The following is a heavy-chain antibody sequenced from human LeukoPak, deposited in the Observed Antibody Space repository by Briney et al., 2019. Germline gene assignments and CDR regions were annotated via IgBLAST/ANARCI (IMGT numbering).Heavy chain of an antibody. D-gene: IGHD5-12*01. V-gene: IGHV3-30*18. Sequence: PGGSLRLSCAASGFTFSSYGMHWVRQAPGKGLEWVAVISYDGSNKYYADSVKGRFTISRDNSKNTRYLQMNSLRAEDTAVYYCAKDTGLPVFDYWGQGTLVTVSS. CDR2: ISYDGSNK. J-gene: IGHJ4*02. CDR1: GFTFSSYG. CDR3: AKDTGLPVFDY.